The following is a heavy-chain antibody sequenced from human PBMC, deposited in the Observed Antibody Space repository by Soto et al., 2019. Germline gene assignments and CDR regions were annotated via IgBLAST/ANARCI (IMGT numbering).Heavy chain of an antibody. CDR1: GGSVSSGSYY. D-gene: IGHD6-19*01. Sequence: SETLSLTCTVSGGSVSSGSYYWSWIRQPPGKGLEWIGYIYYSGSTNYNPSLKSRVTISVDTSKNQFSLKLSSVTAADTAVYYCARDVAVAGTRYYGMAVWGQGTTVTVSS. CDR3: ARDVAVAGTRYYGMAV. J-gene: IGHJ6*02. V-gene: IGHV4-61*01. CDR2: IYYSGST.